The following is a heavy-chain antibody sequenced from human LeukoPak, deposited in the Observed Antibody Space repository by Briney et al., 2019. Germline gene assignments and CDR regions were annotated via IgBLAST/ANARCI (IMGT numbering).Heavy chain of an antibody. CDR1: GFTFDDYA. D-gene: IGHD3-10*01. J-gene: IGHJ3*02. CDR2: ISWNSGSI. V-gene: IGHV3-9*01. Sequence: GRSLRLSCAASGFTFDDYAMHWVRQAPGKGLEWVSGISWNSGSIGYADSVKGRFTISRDNAKNSLYLQMNSLRAEDTALYYCAKDIHPPLPMVRGVGAFAIWGQGTMVTVSS. CDR3: AKDIHPPLPMVRGVGAFAI.